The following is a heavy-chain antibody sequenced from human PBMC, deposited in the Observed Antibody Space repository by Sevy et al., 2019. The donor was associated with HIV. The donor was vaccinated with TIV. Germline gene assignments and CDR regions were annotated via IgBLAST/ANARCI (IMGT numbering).Heavy chain of an antibody. CDR2: IKSKTDGGTS. CDR3: TTDPGYYYDSSGYYSPYYFDY. CDR1: GFTFSNAW. D-gene: IGHD3-22*01. Sequence: GGSLRLSCAASGFTFSNAWMSWVRQAPGKGLEWVGRIKSKTDGGTSDYAAPVKGRFTISRDDSKNTLYLQMNSLKTEDTAGYYCTTDPGYYYDSSGYYSPYYFDYWGQGTLVTVSS. J-gene: IGHJ4*02. V-gene: IGHV3-15*01.